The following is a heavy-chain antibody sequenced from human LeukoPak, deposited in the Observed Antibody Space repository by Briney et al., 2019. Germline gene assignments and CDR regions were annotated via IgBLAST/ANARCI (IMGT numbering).Heavy chain of an antibody. Sequence: GRSLRLSCAAPGFTFSSYGMHWVSQTPGKWMEWVALISFDGSIEYYVDSVKGRFTISRDNSKNTLFLQMNSLRPEDTAVYYCAKDSDIAVAGSDDALDVWGQGTMVTVSS. CDR3: AKDSDIAVAGSDDALDV. D-gene: IGHD6-19*01. J-gene: IGHJ3*01. CDR1: GFTFSSYG. CDR2: ISFDGSIE. V-gene: IGHV3-30*18.